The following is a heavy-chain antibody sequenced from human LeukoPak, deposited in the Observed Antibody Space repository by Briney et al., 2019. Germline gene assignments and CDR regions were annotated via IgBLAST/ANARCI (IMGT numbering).Heavy chain of an antibody. CDR3: ARDPRSGCTSTSCFWGWFDP. Sequence: GRSLRLSCAASGFTFSSYAMHWVRQAPGKGLEWVAVISYDGSNKYYADSVKGRFTISRDNSKNTLYLQMNSLRAEDTAVYYCARDPRSGCTSTSCFWGWFDPWGQGTLVTVSS. CDR1: GFTFSSYA. J-gene: IGHJ5*02. V-gene: IGHV3-30*04. D-gene: IGHD2-2*01. CDR2: ISYDGSNK.